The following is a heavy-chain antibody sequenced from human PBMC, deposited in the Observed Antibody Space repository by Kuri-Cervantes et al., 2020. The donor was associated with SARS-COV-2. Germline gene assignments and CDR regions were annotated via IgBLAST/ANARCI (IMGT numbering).Heavy chain of an antibody. CDR3: AREGSTRDLGIDY. V-gene: IGHV4-59*01. CDR2: IYYSGST. Sequence: SETLSLTCTVSGGSISSYYWSWIRQPPGKGLEWIGYIYYSGSTNYNPSLKSRVTISVDTSKNQFPLKLSSVTAADTAVYYCAREGSTRDLGIDYWGQGTLVTVSS. CDR1: GGSISSYY. J-gene: IGHJ4*02. D-gene: IGHD2-2*01.